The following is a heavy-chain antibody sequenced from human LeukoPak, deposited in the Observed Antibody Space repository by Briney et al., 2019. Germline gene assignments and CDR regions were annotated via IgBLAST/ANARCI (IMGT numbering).Heavy chain of an antibody. CDR3: ARAVGYSGYDYYYYYYMDV. Sequence: SETLSLTCTVSGGSISSYYWSWIRQPPGKGLEWIGYIYYSGSTNYNPSLKSRVTTSVDTSKNQFSLKLSSVTAADTAVYYCARAVGYSGYDYYYYYYMDVWGKGTTVTVSS. CDR2: IYYSGST. CDR1: GGSISSYY. V-gene: IGHV4-59*01. D-gene: IGHD5-12*01. J-gene: IGHJ6*03.